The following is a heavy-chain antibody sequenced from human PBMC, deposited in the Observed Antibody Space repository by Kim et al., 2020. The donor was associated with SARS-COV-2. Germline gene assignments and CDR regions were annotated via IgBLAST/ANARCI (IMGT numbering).Heavy chain of an antibody. J-gene: IGHJ5*02. Sequence: SETLSLTCTVSGCSISSSSYYWGWIRQPQGKGLEWIGSISYSGSNYYNQYLKSRVTISEDTSKNQFSLKLSSVNAADTAVYYGARDDGNYSYGAGSQNWFDPWGPRTLVPVSS. CDR2: ISYSGSN. V-gene: IGHV4-39*07. D-gene: IGHD3-10*01. CDR1: GCSISSSSYY. CDR3: ARDDGNYSYGAGSQNWFDP.